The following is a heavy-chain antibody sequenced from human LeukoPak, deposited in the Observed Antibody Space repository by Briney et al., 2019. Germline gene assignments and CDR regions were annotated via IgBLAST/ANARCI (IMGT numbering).Heavy chain of an antibody. Sequence: XXAMHWVRQAPGKGLEWVSGISWNSGSIGYADSVKGRFTISRGNAKNSLYLQMNSLRAEDTALYYCAKSGYYDSSGYYFHPIDYWGQGTLVTVSS. J-gene: IGHJ4*02. CDR1: XXA. CDR2: ISWNSGSI. D-gene: IGHD3-22*01. V-gene: IGHV3-9*01. CDR3: AKSGYYDSSGYYFHPIDY.